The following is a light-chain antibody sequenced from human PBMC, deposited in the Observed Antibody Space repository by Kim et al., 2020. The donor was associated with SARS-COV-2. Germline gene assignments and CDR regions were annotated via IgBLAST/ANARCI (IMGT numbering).Light chain of an antibody. J-gene: IGKJ2*01. CDR1: QSVSSN. Sequence: EIVMTQSPATLSVSPGERATLSCRASQSVSSNLAWYRQKPGQAPRLLIYGASTRATGIPARFSDSGSGTEFTLTISSLQSEDFAVYYCQQYDNWPPYTFGQGTKLEI. CDR2: GAS. CDR3: QQYDNWPPYT. V-gene: IGKV3-15*01.